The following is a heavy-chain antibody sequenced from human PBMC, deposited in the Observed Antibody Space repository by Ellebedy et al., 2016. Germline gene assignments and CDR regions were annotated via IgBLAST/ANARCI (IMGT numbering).Heavy chain of an antibody. CDR2: IYHSGST. D-gene: IGHD1-26*01. CDR3: ARIVGATPGPYYYYMDV. V-gene: IGHV4-59*12. Sequence: SETLSLXXTVSGGSISSYYWSWIRQPPGKGLEWIGYIYHSGSTYYNPSLKSRVTISVDRSKNQFSLKLSSVTAADTAVYYCARIVGATPGPYYYYMDVWGKGTTVTVSS. J-gene: IGHJ6*03. CDR1: GGSISSYY.